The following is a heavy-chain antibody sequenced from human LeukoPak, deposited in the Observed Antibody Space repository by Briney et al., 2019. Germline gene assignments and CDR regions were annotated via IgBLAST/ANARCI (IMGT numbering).Heavy chain of an antibody. CDR1: GYSFINYY. CDR2: TYPGGSDT. J-gene: IGHJ4*02. Sequence: GESMKISCRCSGYSFINYYIGWVRQIPGKGLEWIGVTYPGGSDTSYNPSFKGQVIFSADKSTTTVYLQWSRLQASDTAIYYCARQYSSGWFRHFDYWGQGTLITVSS. D-gene: IGHD3-22*01. V-gene: IGHV5-51*01. CDR3: ARQYSSGWFRHFDY.